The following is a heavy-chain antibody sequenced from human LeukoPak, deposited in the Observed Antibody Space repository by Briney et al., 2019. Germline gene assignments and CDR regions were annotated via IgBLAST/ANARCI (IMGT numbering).Heavy chain of an antibody. V-gene: IGHV4-4*02. J-gene: IGHJ5*02. CDR3: ARDPVVVTAIGWFDP. Sequence: PSGTLSLTRDVSGGSISNTNWWSWVRQPPGQGLEWIGEVSLAGQTNYNPSLKSRVTISVDTSKNQFSLKLSSVTAADTAVYYCARDPVVVTAIGWFDPWGQGTLVTVSS. CDR1: GGSISNTNW. D-gene: IGHD2-21*02. CDR2: VSLAGQT.